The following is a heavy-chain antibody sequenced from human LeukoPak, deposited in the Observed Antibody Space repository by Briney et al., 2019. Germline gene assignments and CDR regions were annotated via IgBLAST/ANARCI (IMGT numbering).Heavy chain of an antibody. Sequence: GRSLRLSCAASGFTFSIYAMHWVRQAPGKGLEWVAVISNDGSDKYYADSVKGRFTISRDNAKNSLYLQMNSLRAEDTAVYYCARGKTDYDILTGYSSTTYYYMDVWGKGTTVTISS. CDR2: ISNDGSDK. CDR3: ARGKTDYDILTGYSSTTYYYMDV. D-gene: IGHD3-9*01. J-gene: IGHJ6*03. V-gene: IGHV3-30*04. CDR1: GFTFSIYA.